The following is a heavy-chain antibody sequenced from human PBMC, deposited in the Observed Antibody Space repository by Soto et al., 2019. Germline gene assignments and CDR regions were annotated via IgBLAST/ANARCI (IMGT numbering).Heavy chain of an antibody. D-gene: IGHD2-15*01. J-gene: IGHJ5*02. CDR2: IDPSDSYT. V-gene: IGHV5-10-1*01. CDR3: AREHEYCSGGSCYSDWFDP. CDR1: GYSFTSYW. Sequence: PGESLKISCKGSGYSFTSYWISWVRQMPGKGLEWMGRIDPSDSYTNYSPSFQGHVTISADKSISTAYLQWSSLKASDTAMYYCAREHEYCSGGSCYSDWFDPWGQGTLVTVS.